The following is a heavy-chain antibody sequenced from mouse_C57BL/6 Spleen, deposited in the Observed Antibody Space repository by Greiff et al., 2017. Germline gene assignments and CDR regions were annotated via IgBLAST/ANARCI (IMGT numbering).Heavy chain of an antibody. CDR3: ARDGYGYYFGY. V-gene: IGHV5-4*01. D-gene: IGHD1-1*01. CDR2: ISDAGSYT. Sequence: EVKLVESGGGLVKPGGSLKLSCAASGFTFSSYAMSWVRQTPEKRLEWVATISDAGSYTYYPDNVKGRFTISRDNAKNNLYLQMSHLKSEDTAMYYCARDGYGYYFGYWGQGTTLTVSS. CDR1: GFTFSSYA. J-gene: IGHJ2*01.